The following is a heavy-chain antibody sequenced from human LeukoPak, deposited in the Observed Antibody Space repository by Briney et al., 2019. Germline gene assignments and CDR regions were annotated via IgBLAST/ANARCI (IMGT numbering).Heavy chain of an antibody. CDR3: ASSQGPLDY. CDR1: GFTFNTYD. V-gene: IGHV3-48*01. J-gene: IGHJ4*02. Sequence: GGSLRLSCAASGFTFNTYDMTWVRQAPGKGLEWVSFITGGSRTIYYTDSVKGRFTISRDNAKNSLYLQMNSLRAEDTAVYFCASSQGPLDYWGQGTLVTVSS. CDR2: ITGGSRTI.